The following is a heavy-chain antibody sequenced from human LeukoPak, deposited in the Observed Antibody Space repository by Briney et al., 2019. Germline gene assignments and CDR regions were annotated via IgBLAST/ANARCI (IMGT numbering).Heavy chain of an antibody. V-gene: IGHV1-24*01. Sequence: ASVKVSCKVYGYTLTELSMHWVRQAPGKGLEWMGGFDPEDGETIYAQKFQGRVTMTEDTSTDTAYMELSSLRSEDTAVYYCATWRKGDSSSWYVSYFEYWGQGTLVTVSS. CDR2: FDPEDGET. CDR1: GYTLTELS. CDR3: ATWRKGDSSSWYVSYFEY. D-gene: IGHD6-13*01. J-gene: IGHJ4*02.